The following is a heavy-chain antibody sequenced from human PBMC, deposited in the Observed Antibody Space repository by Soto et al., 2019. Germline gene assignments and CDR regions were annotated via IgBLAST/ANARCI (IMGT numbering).Heavy chain of an antibody. CDR2: IYYSGST. D-gene: IGHD3-3*01. Sequence: SETLSLTCTVSGGSISSYYWSWIRQPPGKGLEWIGYIYYSGSTNYNPSLKSRVTISVDTSKNQFSLKLSSVTAADTAVYYCARGSDTYYDFWSGYWGGVNWFDPWGQGTLVTVSS. CDR1: GGSISSYY. V-gene: IGHV4-59*08. J-gene: IGHJ5*02. CDR3: ARGSDTYYDFWSGYWGGVNWFDP.